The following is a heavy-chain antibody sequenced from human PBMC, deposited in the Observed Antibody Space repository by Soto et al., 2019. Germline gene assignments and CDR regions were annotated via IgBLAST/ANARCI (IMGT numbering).Heavy chain of an antibody. CDR3: ARTAPMDAGDKYYYDF. CDR2: IIPFFGTA. Sequence: SVKVSCKTSGGTFSTCGIRWVRQAPGQGLEWMGGIIPFFGTAEYSQKFEDRITITADESTNTVYMDLRSLTSEDTAIYYCARTAPMDAGDKYYYDFWGQGALVTVS. D-gene: IGHD3-16*01. CDR1: GGTFSTCG. V-gene: IGHV1-69*13. J-gene: IGHJ4*02.